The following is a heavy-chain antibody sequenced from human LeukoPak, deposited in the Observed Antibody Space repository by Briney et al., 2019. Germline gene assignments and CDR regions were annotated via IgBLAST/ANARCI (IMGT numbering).Heavy chain of an antibody. CDR2: IYSDGST. CDR1: GFTFSSNY. V-gene: IGHV3-53*01. Sequence: PGGSLRLSCAASGFTFSSNYMSWVRQAPGTGLEWVSEIYSDGSTYYAASVTGRFSISRDNSKNTVYLQMNSLRAEDTAIYYCARELREHGVFDIWGQGTMVTVSS. J-gene: IGHJ3*02. D-gene: IGHD1-26*01. CDR3: ARELREHGVFDI.